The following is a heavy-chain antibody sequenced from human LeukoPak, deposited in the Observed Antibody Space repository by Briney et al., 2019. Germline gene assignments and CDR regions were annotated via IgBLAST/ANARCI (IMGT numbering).Heavy chain of an antibody. CDR1: GFTFGSYG. J-gene: IGHJ4*02. CDR2: IRYDGSNK. D-gene: IGHD2-15*01. Sequence: GGSLRLSCAASGFTFGSYGMHWVRHAPGRGLEWVALIRYDGSNKYYADSVKGRFTISRDNSKNTLYLQMNSLRAEDTAVYYCTRNLGYCTGGGCYADYWGQGTLATVSS. V-gene: IGHV3-30*02. CDR3: TRNLGYCTGGGCYADY.